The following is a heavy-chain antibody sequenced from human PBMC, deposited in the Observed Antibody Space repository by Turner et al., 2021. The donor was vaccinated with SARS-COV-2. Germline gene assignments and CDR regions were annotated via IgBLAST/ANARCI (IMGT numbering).Heavy chain of an antibody. CDR2: FDPEDGET. Sequence: QVTLVQSEAEVKKPGASVKVSCKVSGSTLTELSMHWVRQAPGKGLEWMGGFDPEDGETIYAQKFQGRVTMTEDTSTDTAYMELSSLRSEDTAVYYCATSNTIFGVVTNYYYYYGMDVWGQGTTVTVSS. J-gene: IGHJ6*02. V-gene: IGHV1-24*01. D-gene: IGHD3-3*01. CDR3: ATSNTIFGVVTNYYYYYGMDV. CDR1: GSTLTELS.